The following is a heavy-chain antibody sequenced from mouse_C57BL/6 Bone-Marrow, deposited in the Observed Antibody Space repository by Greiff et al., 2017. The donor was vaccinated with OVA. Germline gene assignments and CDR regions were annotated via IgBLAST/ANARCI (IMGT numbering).Heavy chain of an antibody. D-gene: IGHD1-1*01. CDR1: GYTFTSYW. CDR3: AAVFTTVVDTDWYFDV. V-gene: IGHV1-50*01. CDR2: IDPSDSYT. Sequence: QVQLKQPGAELVKPGASVKLSCKASGYTFTSYWMQWVKQRPGQGLEWIGEIDPSDSYTNYNQKFKGKATLTVDKSSSTAYMQLSSLTSEDSAVFYCAAVFTTVVDTDWYFDVWGTGTTVTVSA. J-gene: IGHJ1*03.